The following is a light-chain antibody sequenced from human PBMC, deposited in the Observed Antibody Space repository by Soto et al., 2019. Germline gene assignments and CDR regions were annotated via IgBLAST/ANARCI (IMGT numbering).Light chain of an antibody. J-gene: IGKJ1*01. Sequence: DIQMTQSPSSLSASVGDRVTITCRASQSITTYLNWYRQKPGKAPKLLIYAASSLQSGVPSSFSGSESGTEFTLTIASLQPDDFATYYCQQYYNYSTFGQGTKVEVK. CDR3: QQYYNYST. V-gene: IGKV1-39*01. CDR2: AAS. CDR1: QSITTY.